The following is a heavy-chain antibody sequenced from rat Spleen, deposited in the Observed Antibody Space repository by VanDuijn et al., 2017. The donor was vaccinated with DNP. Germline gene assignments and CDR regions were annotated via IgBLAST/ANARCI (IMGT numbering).Heavy chain of an antibody. CDR3: KLGGAY. CDR2: IIYDGSGT. D-gene: IGHD5-1*01. CDR1: GFTFSDYN. V-gene: IGHV5S10*01. J-gene: IGHJ2*01. Sequence: EVQLVESGGGLVQPGRSLKLSCAASGFTFSDYNMAWVRQAPKKGLEWVATIIYDGSGTYYRDSVKGRFTISRDNAKNTLFLQMDSLRSEDTATYYCKLGGAYWGQGVMVTVSS.